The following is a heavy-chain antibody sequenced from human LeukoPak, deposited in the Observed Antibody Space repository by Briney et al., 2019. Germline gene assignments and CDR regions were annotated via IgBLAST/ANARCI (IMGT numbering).Heavy chain of an antibody. Sequence: GESLKISCKGSGYRFTSYWIGWVRQMPGKGLEWMGFIYPGDSDTRYSPSFQGQVTISADKSMSTAYLQWSSLKASDTAMYYCASHDYGDYGTFKYWGQGTLVTVSS. CDR1: GYRFTSYW. D-gene: IGHD4-17*01. J-gene: IGHJ4*02. V-gene: IGHV5-51*01. CDR2: IYPGDSDT. CDR3: ASHDYGDYGTFKY.